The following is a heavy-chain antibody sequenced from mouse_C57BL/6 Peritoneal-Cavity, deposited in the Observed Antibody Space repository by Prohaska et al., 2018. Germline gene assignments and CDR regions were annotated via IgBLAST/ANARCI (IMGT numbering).Heavy chain of an antibody. J-gene: IGHJ3*01. CDR1: GFPFSSYG. Sequence: EVQLVESGGDLVKPGGSLKLSCAASGFPFSSYGMSWVRQTPDKRLEWVATISSGGSYTYYPDSVKGRFTISRDNAKNTLYLQMSSLKSEDTAMYYCARQLGRFAYWGQGTLVTVSA. D-gene: IGHD4-1*01. V-gene: IGHV5-6*01. CDR3: ARQLGRFAY. CDR2: ISSGGSYT.